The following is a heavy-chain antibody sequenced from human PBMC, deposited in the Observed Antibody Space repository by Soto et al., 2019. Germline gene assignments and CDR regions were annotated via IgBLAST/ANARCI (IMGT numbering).Heavy chain of an antibody. CDR2: INPSGGST. V-gene: IGHV1-46*01. CDR1: GYTFTSYY. Sequence: ASVKVYCKTSGYTFTSYYMHWVRQDPGQGLEWMGIINPSGGSTSYAQKFQGRVTMTRDTSTSTVYMELSSLRSEDTAVYYCARSLMNRYYGSGSYYNGPSSYYGMDVWGQGTTVTVSS. D-gene: IGHD3-10*01. CDR3: ARSLMNRYYGSGSYYNGPSSYYGMDV. J-gene: IGHJ6*02.